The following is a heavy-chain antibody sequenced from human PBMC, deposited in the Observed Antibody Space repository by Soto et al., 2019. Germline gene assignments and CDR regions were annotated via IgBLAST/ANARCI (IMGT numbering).Heavy chain of an antibody. CDR1: GFTFSSYA. CDR3: ARVQGYDSSGYYYSYYFDY. J-gene: IGHJ4*02. Sequence: QVQLVESGGGVVQPGRSLRLSCAASGFTFSSYAMHWVRQAPGKGLEWVAVISYDGSNKYYADSVKGRFTISRDNSKNTLYLQMNSLRAEDTAVYYCARVQGYDSSGYYYSYYFDYWGQETLVTVSS. CDR2: ISYDGSNK. V-gene: IGHV3-30-3*01. D-gene: IGHD3-22*01.